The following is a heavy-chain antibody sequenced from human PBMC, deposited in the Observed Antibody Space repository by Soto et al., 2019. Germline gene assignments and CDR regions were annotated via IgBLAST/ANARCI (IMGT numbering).Heavy chain of an antibody. CDR1: GDSCTDVW. V-gene: IGHV5-51*01. CDR3: ARTRYDFWSGGLNSFASGMDV. J-gene: IGHJ6*02. D-gene: IGHD3-3*01. Sequence: GELLKIRCSASGDSCTDVWIALVLQMPGKGLEGVGIIYPCDSDTRYSASFEGQVTISAANSITTAYLQWSSLKASDTAMYYCARTRYDFWSGGLNSFASGMDVWGQGTTVTVSS. CDR2: IYPCDSDT.